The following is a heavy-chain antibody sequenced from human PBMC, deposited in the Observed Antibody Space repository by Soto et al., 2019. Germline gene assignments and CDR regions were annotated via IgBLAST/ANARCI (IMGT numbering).Heavy chain of an antibody. CDR3: ARFNGSGTNYYMDV. V-gene: IGHV1-18*01. Sequence: QVQLVQSGAELKKPGASAKVSCKASGYIFTSYGISWVRQAPGQGLEWMAWISVDSGNTNYAQNFQGRVTMTTDTSESTAHMELRSLRSDDTAVYYCARFNGSGTNYYMDVWGKGTTVIVSS. D-gene: IGHD3-10*01. CDR1: GYIFTSYG. CDR2: ISVDSGNT. J-gene: IGHJ6*03.